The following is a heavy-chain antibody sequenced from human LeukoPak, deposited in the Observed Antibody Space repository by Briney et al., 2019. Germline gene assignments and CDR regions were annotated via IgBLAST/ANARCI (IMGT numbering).Heavy chain of an antibody. CDR1: GFIFSDYY. CDR3: ARLHSTAAAGTYDY. V-gene: IGHV3-11*06. J-gene: IGHJ4*02. Sequence: GGSLRLSCAASGFIFSDYYMTWIRQAPGKGLEWISYISGDSSYTRYADSVKGRFTVSRDNAKNSLYLQMNSLRAEDTAVYYCARLHSTAAAGTYDYWGQGTLVAVSS. D-gene: IGHD6-13*01. CDR2: ISGDSSYT.